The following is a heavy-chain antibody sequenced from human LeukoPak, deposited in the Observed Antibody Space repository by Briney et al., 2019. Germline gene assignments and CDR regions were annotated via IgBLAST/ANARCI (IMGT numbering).Heavy chain of an antibody. CDR1: GDSVSTNTAA. D-gene: IGHD6-13*01. Sequence: SQTLSLTFAISGDSVSTNTAAWNWIRQSPSRGLEWLGRTNYRSKWYNDYAVSVKGRITINPDTSKNQFSLQLKSVTPEDTAVYYCASGKGIAGVGNFDYWGQGTLVTVSS. J-gene: IGHJ4*02. CDR3: ASGKGIAGVGNFDY. V-gene: IGHV6-1*01. CDR2: TNYRSKWYN.